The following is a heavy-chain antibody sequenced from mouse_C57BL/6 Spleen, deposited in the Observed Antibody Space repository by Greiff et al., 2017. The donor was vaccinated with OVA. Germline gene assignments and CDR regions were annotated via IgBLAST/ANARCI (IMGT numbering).Heavy chain of an antibody. J-gene: IGHJ4*01. CDR2: LFLFFLP. CDR3: ARNEGYWDHYAMDY. CDR1: GFSLTSYG. D-gene: IGHD4-1*01. V-gene: IGHV2-2*01. Sequence: VQRVESGPGLVQPSQSLSITCTVSGFSLTSYGVHWVRQSPGKGLECLFFLFLFFLPSYNASFISRLSISKDNSKSQVFFKMNSLQADDTAIYYCARNEGYWDHYAMDYWGQGTSVTVSS.